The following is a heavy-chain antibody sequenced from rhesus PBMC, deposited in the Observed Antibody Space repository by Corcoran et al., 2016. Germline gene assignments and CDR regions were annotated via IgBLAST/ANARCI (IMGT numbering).Heavy chain of an antibody. D-gene: IGHD6-25*01. J-gene: IGHJ6*01. CDR3: ARHLSSGSYGWDS. CDR1: GGSISSNY. Sequence: QVQLQESGPGLVQPSETLSLTCSVSGGSISSNYWSWIRQSPGKGLEWIGRIYGSGSRTNYNASLSSRVTLSVDTSKNQLSLKLSSVTAADTAVYYCARHLSSGSYGWDSWGQGVVVTVSS. V-gene: IGHV4S11*01. CDR2: IYGSGSRT.